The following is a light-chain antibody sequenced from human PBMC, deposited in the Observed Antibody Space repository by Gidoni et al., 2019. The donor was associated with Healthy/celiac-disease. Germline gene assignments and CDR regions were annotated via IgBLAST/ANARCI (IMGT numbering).Light chain of an antibody. Sequence: IQITQSPSSLSASVGDRVTITCQASQDISNYLNWYQQKPGKAPKLLIYDASNLETGVPSTFSGSGSGTDFTFTISSLQPEDIATYYCQQYDNLPRFTFGPGTKVDIK. V-gene: IGKV1-33*01. J-gene: IGKJ3*01. CDR3: QQYDNLPRFT. CDR2: DAS. CDR1: QDISNY.